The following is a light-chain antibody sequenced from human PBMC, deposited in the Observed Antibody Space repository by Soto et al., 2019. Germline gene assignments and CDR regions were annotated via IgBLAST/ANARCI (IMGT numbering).Light chain of an antibody. CDR1: QSILTN. J-gene: IGKJ5*01. CDR2: GAS. CDR3: QQRQYWPPIT. Sequence: EIVMTQPPATLSVSPGERATLSCRASQSILTNLAWYQQKPGQAPRLLIYGASTRATGIPARFSGSGSGTDFTLTISSLEPEDFAIYYCQQRQYWPPITFGQGTRLEIK. V-gene: IGKV3D-15*01.